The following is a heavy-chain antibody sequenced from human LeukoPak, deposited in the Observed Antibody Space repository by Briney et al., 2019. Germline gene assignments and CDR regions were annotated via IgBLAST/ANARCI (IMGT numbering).Heavy chain of an antibody. CDR2: ISYDGSNK. D-gene: IGHD3-10*01. J-gene: IGHJ4*02. CDR3: AREYYGSGSYTRSLDY. Sequence: GGSLRLSCAASGFTFSSYAMHWVRQAPGKGLEWGAVISYDGSNKYYADSVKGRFTISRDNSKNTLYLQMNSLRAEDTAVYYCAREYYGSGSYTRSLDYWGQGTLVTVSS. V-gene: IGHV3-30*04. CDR1: GFTFSSYA.